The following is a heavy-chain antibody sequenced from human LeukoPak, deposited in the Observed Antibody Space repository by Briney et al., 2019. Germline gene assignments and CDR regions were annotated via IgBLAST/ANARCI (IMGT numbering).Heavy chain of an antibody. CDR3: ARDSYYDMWRGSDY. D-gene: IGHD3-9*01. V-gene: IGHV3-21*01. CDR2: ISSSSSYI. Sequence: GSLRLSCAASGFTFSSYSMNWVRQAPGKGLGWVSSISSSSSYIYYADSAKGRFTISRDNAKNSLYLQMNSLRAEDTAVYYCARDSYYDMWRGSDYWGQGTLVTVSS. CDR1: GFTFSSYS. J-gene: IGHJ4*02.